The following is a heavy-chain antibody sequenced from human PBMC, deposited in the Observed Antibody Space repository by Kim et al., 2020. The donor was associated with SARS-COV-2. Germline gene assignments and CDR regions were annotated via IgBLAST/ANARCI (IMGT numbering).Heavy chain of an antibody. J-gene: IGHJ4*02. V-gene: IGHV1-18*01. D-gene: IGHD3-9*01. Sequence: LQGRVTMTTDTSTSTAYMELRSLRSDDTAVYYCAREGLVTGYADEYYFDYWGQGTLVTVSS. CDR3: AREGLVTGYADEYYFDY.